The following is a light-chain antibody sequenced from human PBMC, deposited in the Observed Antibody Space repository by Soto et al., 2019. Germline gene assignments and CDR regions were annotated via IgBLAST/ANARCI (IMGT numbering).Light chain of an antibody. Sequence: QSVLTQPPSAPGSPGQSVTISCTGTSSDIGASNFVSWYQHHPGKAPKLMIYNAIQRPSGVPDRFSASKSGNTASLTISGLQAEDEADYYCCSYAGSYTYVFGTGTKVTVL. V-gene: IGLV2-11*01. CDR3: CSYAGSYTYV. CDR1: SSDIGASNF. J-gene: IGLJ1*01. CDR2: NAI.